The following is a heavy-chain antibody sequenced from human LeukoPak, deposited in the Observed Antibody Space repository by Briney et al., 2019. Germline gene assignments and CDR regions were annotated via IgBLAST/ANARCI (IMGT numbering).Heavy chain of an antibody. D-gene: IGHD3-16*01. CDR3: AGSAAHLGRYYYGMDV. CDR2: IYYSGST. CDR1: GGSISSTTYY. Sequence: SETLSLTCIVSGGSISSTTYYWGWIRQPPGKGLEWIGSIYYSGSTWYNPSLKSRVTVSADTSKNQFSLKLTSVTAADTAVYYCAGSAAHLGRYYYGMDVWGQGTTVTVSS. J-gene: IGHJ6*02. V-gene: IGHV4-39*01.